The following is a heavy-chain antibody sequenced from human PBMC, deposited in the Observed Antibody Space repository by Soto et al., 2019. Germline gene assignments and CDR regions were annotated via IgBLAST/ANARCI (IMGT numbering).Heavy chain of an antibody. CDR2: IYYSGST. CDR3: ARHADYYDSSGSFDY. V-gene: IGHV4-59*08. J-gene: IGHJ4*02. CDR1: GGSISSYY. D-gene: IGHD3-22*01. Sequence: LETLSLTSPVSGGSISSYYWSWIRQPPGKGLEWIGYIYYSGSTNYNPSLKSRVTISVDTSKNQFSLKLSSVTAADTAVYYCARHADYYDSSGSFDYWGQGTLVTVSS.